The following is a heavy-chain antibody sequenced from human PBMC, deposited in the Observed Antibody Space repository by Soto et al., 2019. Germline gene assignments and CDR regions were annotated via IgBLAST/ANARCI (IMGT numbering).Heavy chain of an antibody. J-gene: IGHJ6*02. V-gene: IGHV4-59*01. CDR2: IFYSGNS. Sequence: QVALRESGPGLVKPSETVFLTCNVSGGSMRSYSWTWMRQSQGKGLEWLGNIFYSGNSNLNPSLRSRLNISVDTSTNKFSLTLNSVTAADTAVYYCARDSRCCGMDVWGQGTTVTVSS. CDR3: ARDSRCCGMDV. CDR1: GGSMRSYS.